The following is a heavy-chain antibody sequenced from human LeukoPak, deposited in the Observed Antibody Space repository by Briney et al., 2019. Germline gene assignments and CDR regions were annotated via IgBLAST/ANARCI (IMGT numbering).Heavy chain of an antibody. D-gene: IGHD6-13*01. Sequence: GGSLRLSCAASGFTFSSYSMNWVRQAPAKGLEWVSYISSSSSTIYYADSVKGRFTISRDNAKDSLYLQMNSLRAEDTAVYYCARSSSSSWAEFYYYYYGMDVWGQGTTVTVSS. V-gene: IGHV3-48*01. J-gene: IGHJ6*02. CDR1: GFTFSSYS. CDR2: ISSSSSTI. CDR3: ARSSSSSWAEFYYYYYGMDV.